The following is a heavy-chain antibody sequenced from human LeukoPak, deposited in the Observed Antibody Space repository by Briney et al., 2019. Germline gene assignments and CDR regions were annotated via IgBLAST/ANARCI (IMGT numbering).Heavy chain of an antibody. CDR1: VYTFTHYY. J-gene: IGHJ4*02. D-gene: IGHD3-10*01. V-gene: IGHV1-2*02. CDR2: INPNSGGT. Sequence: GASVTVSYKPSVYTFTHYYMHWVRQAPGQGREGWRLINPNSGGTNYAQKFQGSVTMTRDTSISTAYMELSRLRSDSTAVYYCARDLETRGVLDYWGQGTLVTVSS. CDR3: ARDLETRGVLDY.